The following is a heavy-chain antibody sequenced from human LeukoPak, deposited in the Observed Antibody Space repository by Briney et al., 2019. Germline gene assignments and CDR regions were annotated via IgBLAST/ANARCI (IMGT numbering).Heavy chain of an antibody. CDR2: ISGSGGST. CDR3: AKDSVDYGAQRDWFDP. CDR1: GFTFSSYA. J-gene: IGHJ5*02. V-gene: IGHV3-23*01. Sequence: HPGGSLRLSCAASGFTFSSYAMSWVRQAPGKGLEWVSAISGSGGSTYYADSVKGRFTISRDNSKNTLYLQMNSLRAEDTAVYYCAKDSVDYGAQRDWFDPWGQGTLVTVSS. D-gene: IGHD4-17*01.